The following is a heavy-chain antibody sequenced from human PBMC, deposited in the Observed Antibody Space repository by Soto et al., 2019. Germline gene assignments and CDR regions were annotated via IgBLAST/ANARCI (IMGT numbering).Heavy chain of an antibody. D-gene: IGHD2-21*01. CDR2: ITGSGLTI. J-gene: IGHJ4*02. CDR1: GFTFSNNG. V-gene: IGHV3-23*01. Sequence: PGGTLSLSCEASGFTFSNNGMIWVSQAQGKGQEWVSGITGSGLTIEHSDSVKVRFTISRDNSKNTVYLQMNSLRADDTAIYYCAKDCVNGAGLWLVADWGQGTPVTVSS. CDR3: AKDCVNGAGLWLVAD.